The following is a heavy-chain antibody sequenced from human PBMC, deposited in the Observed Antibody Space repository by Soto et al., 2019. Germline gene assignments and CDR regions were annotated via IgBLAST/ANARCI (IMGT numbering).Heavy chain of an antibody. V-gene: IGHV4-34*01. Sequence: PSETLSLTCAVYGGSFSGYYWSWIRQPPGKGLEWIGEINHSGSTNYNPSLKSRVTISVDTSKNQFSLKLSSVTAADTAVYYCARFHLYYDFWSAYYTTAYYYYYGMDVWGQGTKVTVSS. D-gene: IGHD3-3*01. CDR2: INHSGST. J-gene: IGHJ6*02. CDR3: ARFHLYYDFWSAYYTTAYYYYYGMDV. CDR1: GGSFSGYY.